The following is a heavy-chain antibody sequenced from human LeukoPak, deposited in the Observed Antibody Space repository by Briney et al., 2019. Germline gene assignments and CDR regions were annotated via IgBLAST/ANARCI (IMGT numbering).Heavy chain of an antibody. CDR1: GGSISSYY. J-gene: IGHJ4*02. CDR2: IYYSGST. D-gene: IGHD3-16*02. Sequence: SETLSLTCTVSGGSISSYYWSWIRQPPGKGLERIGYIYYSGSTNYNPSLKSRVTISVDTSKNQFSLKLSSVTAADTAVYYCARAGLGELSPRYDYWGQGTLVTVSS. CDR3: ARAGLGELSPRYDY. V-gene: IGHV4-59*01.